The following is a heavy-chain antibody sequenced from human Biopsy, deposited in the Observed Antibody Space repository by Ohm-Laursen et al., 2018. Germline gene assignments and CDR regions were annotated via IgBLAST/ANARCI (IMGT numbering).Heavy chain of an antibody. Sequence: SLRLSCSASGFTFSSYAMEWVRQAPGKGLEWVSSIAERSTYISYADSVKGRFTISRNNGKNFLYLQMSSLRVEDTALYFCAKDKGAHINYGDLYYFDSWGPGTMVTVSA. V-gene: IGHV3-21*04. CDR3: AKDKGAHINYGDLYYFDS. CDR1: GFTFSSYA. CDR2: IAERSTYI. D-gene: IGHD3-10*01. J-gene: IGHJ4*02.